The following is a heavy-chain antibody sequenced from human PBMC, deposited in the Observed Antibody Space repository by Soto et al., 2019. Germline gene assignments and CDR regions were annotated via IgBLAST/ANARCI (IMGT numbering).Heavy chain of an antibody. V-gene: IGHV3-48*02. Sequence: PGGSLRLSCAASGFTFSSYSMDWVRQAPGRGLEWASYIKSSSSTIYYADSVEGRFTISRDNARNILYLQMNSLRDEDTAVYYCAREYGIYFDCWGPGTLVTVSS. CDR3: AREYGIYFDC. CDR2: IKSSSSTI. CDR1: GFTFSSYS. D-gene: IGHD2-8*01. J-gene: IGHJ4*02.